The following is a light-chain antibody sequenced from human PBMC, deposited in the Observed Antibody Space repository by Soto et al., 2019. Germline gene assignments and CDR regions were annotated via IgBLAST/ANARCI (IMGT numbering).Light chain of an antibody. Sequence: EIVMTQSPATLSVPPGEGVTLSCRASQTVPSRIAWYQQRPGQAPRLPIHYASTRESEIPAMFSGSGSGTNFTLAISSLQSEDFAVSYCQQYAYWTETFGQGTKVDI. V-gene: IGKV3-15*01. CDR3: QQYAYWTET. CDR1: QTVPSR. J-gene: IGKJ1*01. CDR2: YAS.